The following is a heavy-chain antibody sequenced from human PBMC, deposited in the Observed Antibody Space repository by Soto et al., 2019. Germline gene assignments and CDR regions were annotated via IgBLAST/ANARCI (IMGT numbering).Heavy chain of an antibody. D-gene: IGHD3-9*01. CDR1: GYIFTGYH. J-gene: IGHJ6*02. CDR2: INPNSGDT. V-gene: IGHV1-2*02. Sequence: ASVKVSCKASGYIFTGYHIHWVRQAPGRGLEWMGWINPNSGDTEYAQNFQGRVTMTRDTSFNLVYMEMSGLMPDDTAVYYCARDARGTRGFDAMDIWGQGTRSPSP. CDR3: ARDARGTRGFDAMDI.